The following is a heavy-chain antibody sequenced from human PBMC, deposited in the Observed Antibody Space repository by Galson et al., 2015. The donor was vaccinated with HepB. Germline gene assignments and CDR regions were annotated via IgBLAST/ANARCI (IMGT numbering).Heavy chain of an antibody. Sequence: SLRLSCAASGVTIPSYSMNWVRQAPGKGLEWLAYIRAGSTTNYYADSVKGRFTISRDNAKNFFYLHMNSLRGEDTAVYYCARNPSSYDYYNMDVWGHGTTVTVSS. J-gene: IGHJ6*02. V-gene: IGHV3-48*01. CDR3: ARNPSSYDYYNMDV. CDR2: IRAGSTTN. CDR1: GVTIPSYS.